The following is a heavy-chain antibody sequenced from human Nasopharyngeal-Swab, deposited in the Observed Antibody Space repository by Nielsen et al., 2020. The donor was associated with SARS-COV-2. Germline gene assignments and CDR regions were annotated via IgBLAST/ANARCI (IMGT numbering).Heavy chain of an antibody. CDR2: INHSGST. J-gene: IGHJ4*02. V-gene: IGHV4-34*01. D-gene: IGHD5-18*01. CDR3: ARVGDTAMAPVSY. Sequence: ESLKISCVASGLTFSDYYMSWIRQPPGKGLEWIGEINHSGSTNYNPSLKSRVTISVDTSKNQFSLELSSVTAADTAVYYCARVGDTAMAPVSYWGQGTLVTISS. CDR1: GLTFSDYY.